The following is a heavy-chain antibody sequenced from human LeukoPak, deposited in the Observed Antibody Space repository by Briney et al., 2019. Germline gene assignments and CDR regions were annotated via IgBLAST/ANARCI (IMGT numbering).Heavy chain of an antibody. Sequence: GESLKISCKGSGYSFTSYWISWVRKMPGKGLEWMGRIDPSDSYTNYSPSFQGHVTISADKSISTAYLQWSSLKASDTAMYYCARHLRRLLWFGEPRPFDYWGQGTLVTVSS. J-gene: IGHJ4*02. CDR1: GYSFTSYW. CDR2: IDPSDSYT. V-gene: IGHV5-10-1*01. CDR3: ARHLRRLLWFGEPRPFDY. D-gene: IGHD3-10*01.